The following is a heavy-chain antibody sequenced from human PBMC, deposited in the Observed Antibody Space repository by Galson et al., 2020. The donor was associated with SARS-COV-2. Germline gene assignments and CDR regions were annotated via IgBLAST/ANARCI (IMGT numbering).Heavy chain of an antibody. J-gene: IGHJ4*02. D-gene: IGHD4-17*01. CDR2: FHPEDDET. V-gene: IGHV1-24*01. CDR3: ATWSLTVTDALDY. CDR1: GYTLTELS. Sequence: GESLKISCKVSGYTLTELSMHWVRQAPGKGLEWMGSFHPEDDETIYAQTFRGRVTVTADTSTDTAYMDLSSLRSEDTAVYYCATWSLTVTDALDYWGQGTLVTVSS.